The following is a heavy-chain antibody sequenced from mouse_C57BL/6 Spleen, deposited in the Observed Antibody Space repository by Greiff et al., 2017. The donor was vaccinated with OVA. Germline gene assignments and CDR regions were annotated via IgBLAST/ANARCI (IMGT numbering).Heavy chain of an antibody. V-gene: IGHV1-26*01. CDR1: GYTFTDYY. J-gene: IGHJ3*01. Sequence: EVQLQQSGPELVKPGASVKISCKASGYTFTDYYMNWVKQSHGKSLEWIGDINPNNGGTSYNQKFKGKATLTVDKSSSTAYMELRSLTSEDSAVYYCASDYDGDAYWGQGTLVTVSA. D-gene: IGHD2-4*01. CDR2: INPNNGGT. CDR3: ASDYDGDAY.